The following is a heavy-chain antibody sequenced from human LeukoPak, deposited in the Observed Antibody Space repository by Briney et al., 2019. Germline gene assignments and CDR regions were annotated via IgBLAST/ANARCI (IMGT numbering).Heavy chain of an antibody. CDR2: INPNSGVT. CDR3: VPSATWEYYFDY. CDR1: GYTFTGYY. D-gene: IGHD5-12*01. Sequence: ASVNVSCKASGYTFTGYYMHWVRQAPGQGLEWMGWINPNSGVTNYAQKFQGRVTMTRDTSISTAYMELSRLRSDDTAVYYCVPSATWEYYFDYWGQGTLVTVSS. J-gene: IGHJ4*02. V-gene: IGHV1-2*02.